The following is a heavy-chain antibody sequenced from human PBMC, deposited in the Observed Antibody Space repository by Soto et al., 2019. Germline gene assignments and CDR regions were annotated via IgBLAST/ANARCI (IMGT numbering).Heavy chain of an antibody. CDR1: GVCGMGYY. CDR3: APTRLPTGGGYYYYGMDV. CDR2: INHSGST. Sequence: PSETLSLIFGDHGVCGMGYYLSGIRQSLVKGLEWIGEINHSGSTNYNPSLKSRVTISVDTSKNQFSLKLSSVTAADTAVYYCAPTRLPTGGGYYYYGMDVWGQGTTVTVS. V-gene: IGHV4-34*01. J-gene: IGHJ6*02. D-gene: IGHD2-2*01.